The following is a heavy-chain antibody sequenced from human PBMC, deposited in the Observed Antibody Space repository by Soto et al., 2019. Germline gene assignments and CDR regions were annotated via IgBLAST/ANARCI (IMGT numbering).Heavy chain of an antibody. CDR1: GGSISSYY. CDR3: ARDHIAVAASDYYYYGMDV. V-gene: IGHV4-59*01. CDR2: IYYSGST. J-gene: IGHJ6*04. Sequence: SETLSLTCTVSGGSISSYYWSCIRQPPGKGLEWIGYIYYSGSTNYNPSLKSRVTISLDTSKNQFSLKLSSVTAADTAVYYCARDHIAVAASDYYYYGMDVWGKGSTVTASS. D-gene: IGHD6-19*01.